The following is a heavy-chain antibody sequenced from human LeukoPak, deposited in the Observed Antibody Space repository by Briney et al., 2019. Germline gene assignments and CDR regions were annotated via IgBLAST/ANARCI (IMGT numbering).Heavy chain of an antibody. D-gene: IGHD3-10*01. CDR1: GFTFTSYS. J-gene: IGHJ4*02. Sequence: GSLRLSCAASGFTFTSYSMNWVRQAPGKGLEYIGSSYYSGSTYYNPSLKSRATISVDTSKNQFSLRLSSVTATDTSVYYCARYMTGSPFDYWGQGTLVTVSS. CDR3: ARYMTGSPFDY. V-gene: IGHV4-39*01. CDR2: SYYSGST.